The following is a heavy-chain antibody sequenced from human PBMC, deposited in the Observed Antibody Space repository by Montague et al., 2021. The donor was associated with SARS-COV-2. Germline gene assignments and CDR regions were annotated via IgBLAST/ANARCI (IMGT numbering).Heavy chain of an antibody. V-gene: IGHV4-59*08. CDR3: AKHYSATLPAVY. CDR2: T. D-gene: IGHD2-15*01. Sequence: TKYNPSLTSRVTMSVDTSKHQFSLKVNSVTAADTSVYYCAKHYSATLPAVYWGQGTLVTVSS. J-gene: IGHJ4*02.